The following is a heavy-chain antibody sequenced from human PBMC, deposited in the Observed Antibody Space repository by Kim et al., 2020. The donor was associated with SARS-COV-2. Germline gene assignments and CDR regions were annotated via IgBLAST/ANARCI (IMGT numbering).Heavy chain of an antibody. CDR1: GYSFTSYW. V-gene: IGHV5-51*01. CDR2: IYPGDSDT. CDR3: ARQRSGHYSSGRFDWFDP. J-gene: IGHJ5*02. Sequence: GESLKISCKGSGYSFTSYWIGWVRQMPGKGLEWMGIIYPGDSDTRYSPSFQGQVTISADKSISTAYLQWSSLKASDTAMYYCARQRSGHYSSGRFDWFDPWGQGTLVTVSS. D-gene: IGHD6-19*01.